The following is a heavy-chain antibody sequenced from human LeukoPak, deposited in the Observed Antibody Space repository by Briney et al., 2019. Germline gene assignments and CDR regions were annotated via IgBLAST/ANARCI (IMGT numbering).Heavy chain of an antibody. D-gene: IGHD3-22*01. J-gene: IGHJ5*02. V-gene: IGHV4-34*01. CDR3: ARTLIYDSSGYSPNWFDP. Sequence: SETLSLTCAVYGGSFSGYYWSWIRQPPGKGLEWIGEINHSGSTNYNPSLKSRVTISVDTFKNQFSLKLSSVTAADTAVYYCARTLIYDSSGYSPNWFDPWGQGTLVTVSS. CDR1: GGSFSGYY. CDR2: INHSGST.